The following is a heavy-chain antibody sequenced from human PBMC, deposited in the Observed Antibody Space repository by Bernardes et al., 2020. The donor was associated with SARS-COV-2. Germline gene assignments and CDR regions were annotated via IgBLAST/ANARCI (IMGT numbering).Heavy chain of an antibody. J-gene: IGHJ4*02. CDR3: ANKVTNDDY. V-gene: IGHV3-21*01. CDR1: GFTFSHYN. Sequence: GGSLRLSCTASGFTFSHYNMNWVRQAPGKGLECISSISNSGRSIYYADSVKGRFTISRDNAKNSLYLQMNDLRPEDTAVYYCANKVTNDDYWGQGTLVTVSS. D-gene: IGHD4-17*01. CDR2: ISNSGRSI.